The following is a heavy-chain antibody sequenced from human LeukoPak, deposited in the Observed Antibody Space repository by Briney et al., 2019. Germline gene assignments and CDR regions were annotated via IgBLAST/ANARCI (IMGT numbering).Heavy chain of an antibody. J-gene: IGHJ4*02. CDR3: AKSTNYYDSSGLDY. CDR2: ISGSGGST. D-gene: IGHD3-22*01. Sequence: GGSLRLSCAASGFTFSSYAMSWVRQAPGKGLEWVSAISGSGGSTYYADSVKGRFTISRDNSKNTPYLQMNSLRAEDTAVYYCAKSTNYYDSSGLDYWGQGTLVTVSS. V-gene: IGHV3-23*01. CDR1: GFTFSSYA.